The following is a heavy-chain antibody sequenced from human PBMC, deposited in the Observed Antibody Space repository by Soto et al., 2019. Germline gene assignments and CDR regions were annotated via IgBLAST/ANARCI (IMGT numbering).Heavy chain of an antibody. CDR1: GFSFSSYW. CDR2: IKTDGSST. Sequence: EVQLVESGGGLVQPGGSLRLSCAASGFSFSSYWIHWVRQAPGKGLVWVSRIKTDGSSTDYADSVKGRFTISRDNGKNTLYLQRNSLSAEDTAVYYCAKREGNTYGLFHWGQGTLVTVSS. CDR3: AKREGNTYGLFH. J-gene: IGHJ4*02. V-gene: IGHV3-74*01. D-gene: IGHD5-18*01.